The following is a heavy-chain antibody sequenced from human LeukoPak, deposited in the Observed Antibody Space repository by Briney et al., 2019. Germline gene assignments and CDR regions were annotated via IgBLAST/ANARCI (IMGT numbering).Heavy chain of an antibody. CDR1: GLNVGSNY. CDR3: AREGLHYSSDYYPIGGSYYFDH. CDR2: IYSGGAT. V-gene: IGHV3-53*01. D-gene: IGHD3-22*01. Sequence: GGSLRLSCAASGLNVGSNYMSRVRQTPGKGLEWVSVIYSGGATYYADSVKGRFTLSRDNSKNTLYLQMNSLRVEDTAVYYCAREGLHYSSDYYPIGGSYYFDHWGQGTLVTVSS. J-gene: IGHJ4*02.